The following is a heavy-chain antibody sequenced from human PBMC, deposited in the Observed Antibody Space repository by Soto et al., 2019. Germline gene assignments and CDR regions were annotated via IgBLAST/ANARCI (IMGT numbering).Heavy chain of an antibody. CDR1: GGSISSGGYY. J-gene: IGHJ6*02. CDR2: IYYSGST. CDR3: ARDRSVVVPAASSDYYGMDV. Sequence: TLSLTCTVSGGSISSGGYYWSWIRQHPGKGLEWIGYIYYSGSTYYNPSLKSRVTISVDTSKNQFSLKLSSVTAADTAVYYCARDRSVVVPAASSDYYGMDVWGQGTTVTVSS. D-gene: IGHD2-2*01. V-gene: IGHV4-31*03.